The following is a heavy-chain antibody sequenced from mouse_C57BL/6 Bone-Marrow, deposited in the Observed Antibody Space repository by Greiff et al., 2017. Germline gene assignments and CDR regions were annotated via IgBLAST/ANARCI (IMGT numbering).Heavy chain of an antibody. D-gene: IGHD1-1*01. CDR3: ARSGAQLLRSLDY. J-gene: IGHJ2*01. Sequence: VQLQQPGTELVKPGASVKLSCKASGYTFTSYWMHWVKQRPGQGLEWIGNINPSNGGTNYNEKFKSKATLTVDKSSSTAYMQLSSLTSEDSAVYYCARSGAQLLRSLDYWGQGTTLTVSS. CDR2: INPSNGGT. V-gene: IGHV1-53*01. CDR1: GYTFTSYW.